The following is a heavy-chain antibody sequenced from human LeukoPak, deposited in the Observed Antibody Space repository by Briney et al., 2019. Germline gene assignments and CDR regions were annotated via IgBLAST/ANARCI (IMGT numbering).Heavy chain of an antibody. Sequence: SETLSLTCTVSGGSISSGSYYWSWIRQPAGKGLEWIGRIYTSGSTNYNPSLKSRVTISVDTSKNQFSLKLSSVTAADTAVYYCARESHYFDYWGQGTLVTVSS. CDR3: ARESHYFDY. CDR2: IYTSGST. V-gene: IGHV4-61*02. CDR1: GGSISSGSYY. J-gene: IGHJ4*02.